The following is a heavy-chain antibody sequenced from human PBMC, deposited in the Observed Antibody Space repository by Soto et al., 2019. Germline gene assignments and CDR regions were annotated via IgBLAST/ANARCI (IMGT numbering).Heavy chain of an antibody. V-gene: IGHV1-3*05. CDR3: ATDRGGYCSGGSCPEAWFDP. Sequence: QVQLVQSGAEEKKPGASVKVSCKASGYTFTTYPMNWLRQAPGQRPEWMGWINVGNGGTKYSQKFQGRASITRDTSASTAYMQPSRLRSDDTAVYYCATDRGGYCSGGSCPEAWFDPWGQGTLVTVTS. CDR2: INVGNGGT. CDR1: GYTFTTYP. D-gene: IGHD2-15*01. J-gene: IGHJ5*02.